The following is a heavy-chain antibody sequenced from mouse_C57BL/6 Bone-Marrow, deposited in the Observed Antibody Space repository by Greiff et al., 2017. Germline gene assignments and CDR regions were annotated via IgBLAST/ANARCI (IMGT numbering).Heavy chain of an antibody. CDR3: ERQSIYYEYDVPLFAY. J-gene: IGHJ3*01. CDR2: ISSGGSYT. V-gene: IGHV5-6*01. D-gene: IGHD2-4*01. CDR1: GFTFSSYG. Sequence: EVKLMESGGDLVKPGGSLKLSCAASGFTFSSYGMSWVRQTPDKRLEWVATISSGGSYTYYPDSVKGRFTISRDNAKNNLCLQMRSLKSEDTAVYYGERQSIYYEYDVPLFAYWGQGTLVTVSA.